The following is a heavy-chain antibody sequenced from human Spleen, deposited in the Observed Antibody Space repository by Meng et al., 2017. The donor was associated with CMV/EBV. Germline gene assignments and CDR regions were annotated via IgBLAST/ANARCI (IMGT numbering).Heavy chain of an antibody. D-gene: IGHD3-22*01. Sequence: ASVKVSCKASGYTFTGYYMHWVRQAPGQGLEWMGWINPKSGSTNCAQKFQGRVTMTRDTSSSTAHMELSNLRSDDTAVYYCARDTDYYDNSGYTSFDLWGQGTLVTVSS. V-gene: IGHV1-2*02. CDR3: ARDTDYYDNSGYTSFDL. CDR1: GYTFTGYY. J-gene: IGHJ4*02. CDR2: INPKSGST.